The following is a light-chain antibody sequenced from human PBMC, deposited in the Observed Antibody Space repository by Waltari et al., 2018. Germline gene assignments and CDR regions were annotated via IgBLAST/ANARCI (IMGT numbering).Light chain of an antibody. J-gene: IGLJ2*01. CDR3: QTADSGGVHVV. CDR2: KDI. CDR1: VFARHH. V-gene: IGLV3-25*03. Sequence: SSDLTQPPSLSVSPGQTARLPCSADVFARHHGYWYQQKPGQAPLLVIHKDIERPSGIPERFSGSSSQTTVTLTIAGVQAEDEAVYYCQTADSGGVHVVFGGGTKLTVL.